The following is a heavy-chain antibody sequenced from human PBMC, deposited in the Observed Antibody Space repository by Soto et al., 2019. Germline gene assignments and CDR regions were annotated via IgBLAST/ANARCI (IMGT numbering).Heavy chain of an antibody. CDR3: ARVPPPASTIFGVVIGLRSYYMDV. V-gene: IGHV1-8*01. CDR1: GYTFTSYD. Sequence: ASVKVSCKASGYTFTSYDTNWVRQATGQGLEWMGWMNPNSGNTGYAQKFQGRVTMTRNTSIHTAYMELSSLRSEDTAVYYCARVPPPASTIFGVVIGLRSYYMDVWGKGTTVTVSS. J-gene: IGHJ6*03. CDR2: MNPNSGNT. D-gene: IGHD3-3*01.